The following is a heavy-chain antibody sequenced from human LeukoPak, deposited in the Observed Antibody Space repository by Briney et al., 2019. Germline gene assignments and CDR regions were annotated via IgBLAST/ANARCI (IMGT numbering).Heavy chain of an antibody. V-gene: IGHV3-53*01. J-gene: IGHJ4*02. CDR2: IYSGGST. D-gene: IGHD2-21*02. Sequence: GGSLRLSCAASGFTVSSNYMSWVRQAPGKGLEWVSVIYSGGSTYYADSVKGRFTISRDNSKNTLYLQKNGLRAEDTAVYYCAKRSYCGGDCPFDYWGQGTLVTVSS. CDR3: AKRSYCGGDCPFDY. CDR1: GFTVSSNY.